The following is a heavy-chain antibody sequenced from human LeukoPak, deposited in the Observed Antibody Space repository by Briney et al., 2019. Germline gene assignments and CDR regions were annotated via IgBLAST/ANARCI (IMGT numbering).Heavy chain of an antibody. CDR2: IYYSGST. CDR1: GGSISSSSYY. Sequence: ASETLSLTCTVSGGSISSSSYYWGWIRQPPGKGLEWIGDIYYSGSTYYNPSLKSRVTISVDTSKNQFSLKLSSVTAADTAVYYCGGRTSYFDYWGQGTLVTVSS. V-gene: IGHV4-39*07. CDR3: GGRTSYFDY. J-gene: IGHJ4*02. D-gene: IGHD1-7*01.